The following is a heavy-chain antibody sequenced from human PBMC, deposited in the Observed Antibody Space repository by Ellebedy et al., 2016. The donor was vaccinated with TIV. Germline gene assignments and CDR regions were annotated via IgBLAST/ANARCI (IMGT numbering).Heavy chain of an antibody. CDR2: ISSSSSYI. D-gene: IGHD5-12*01. V-gene: IGHV3-21*01. J-gene: IGHJ4*02. Sequence: GESLKIPCAASGFTFSSYSMNWVRQAPGKGLEWVSSISSSSSYIYYADSVKGRFTISRDNAKNSLYLQMNSLRAEDTAVYCCAREGGYSGYENFDYWGQGTLVTVSS. CDR3: AREGGYSGYENFDY. CDR1: GFTFSSYS.